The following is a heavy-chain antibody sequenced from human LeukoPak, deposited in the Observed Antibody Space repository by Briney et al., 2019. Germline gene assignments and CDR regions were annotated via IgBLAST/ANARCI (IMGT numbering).Heavy chain of an antibody. J-gene: IGHJ5*02. Sequence: SETLSLTCTVSGGSISSGSYYWSWIRQPAGKGLEWIGRIYTSGSTNYNPSLKSRVTISVDTSKDQFSLKLSSVTAADTAVYYCAREEYFRGGSFNWFDPLGPGNPGHRLL. V-gene: IGHV4-61*02. CDR3: AREEYFRGGSFNWFDP. D-gene: IGHD1-26*01. CDR1: GGSISSGSYY. CDR2: IYTSGST.